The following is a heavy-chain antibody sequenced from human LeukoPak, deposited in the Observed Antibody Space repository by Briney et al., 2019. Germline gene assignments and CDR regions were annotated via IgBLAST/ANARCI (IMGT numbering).Heavy chain of an antibody. V-gene: IGHV3-23*01. Sequence: GGSLTLSCAASAFTFSSYAMSWVRQAPGKGLEWVSASAGADSTYYADSVQGRFTISRDNSKNTLYLQMSGLRAEDTAVYFCARGAYGDYDSWGKGTLVTVSS. CDR1: AFTFSSYA. J-gene: IGHJ5*01. D-gene: IGHD4-17*01. CDR3: ARGAYGDYDS. CDR2: SAGADST.